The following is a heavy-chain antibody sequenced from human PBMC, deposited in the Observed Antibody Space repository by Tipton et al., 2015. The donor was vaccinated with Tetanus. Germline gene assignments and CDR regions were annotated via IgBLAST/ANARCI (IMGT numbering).Heavy chain of an antibody. Sequence: MQLVQSGGEVKKPGESLKISCKGSGYIFTNYWIGWVRQKPGKGLEGMGIIYPGDSDTRYSPSFQGQVTISVDKSINTAYPQWSSLKASDTSMFYCARAHCSDGVCNFDFWGQGALVTVAS. J-gene: IGHJ4*02. CDR2: IYPGDSDT. CDR3: ARAHCSDGVCNFDF. D-gene: IGHD2-15*01. CDR1: GYIFTNYW. V-gene: IGHV5-51*01.